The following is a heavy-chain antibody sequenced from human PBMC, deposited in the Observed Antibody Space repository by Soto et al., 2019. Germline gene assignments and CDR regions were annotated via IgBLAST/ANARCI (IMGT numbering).Heavy chain of an antibody. D-gene: IGHD6-13*01. CDR2: INPNSGGT. J-gene: IGHJ6*02. CDR1: GYTFTGYY. CDR3: ARAWSSSWYYYYYGMDV. Sequence: ASVKVSCKASGYTFTGYYMHWVRQAPGQGLEWMGWINPNSGGTNYAQKFQGRVTMTRDTSISTAYMELSRLRSEDTAVYYCARAWSSSWYYYYYGMDVWGQGTTVTVS. V-gene: IGHV1-2*02.